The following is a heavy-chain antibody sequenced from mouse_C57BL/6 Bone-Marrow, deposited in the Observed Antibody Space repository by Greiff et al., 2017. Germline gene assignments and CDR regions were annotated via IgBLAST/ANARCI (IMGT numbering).Heavy chain of an antibody. V-gene: IGHV1-59*01. CDR3: ARGIYDGYPLAY. CDR1: GYTFTSYW. Sequence: QVHVKQPGAELVRPGTSVKLSCKASGYTFTSYWMHWVKQRPGQGLEWIGVIDPSDSYTNYNQKFKGKATLTVDTSSSTAYMQLSSLTSEDSAVYYCARGIYDGYPLAYWGQGTLVTVSA. D-gene: IGHD2-3*01. J-gene: IGHJ3*01. CDR2: IDPSDSYT.